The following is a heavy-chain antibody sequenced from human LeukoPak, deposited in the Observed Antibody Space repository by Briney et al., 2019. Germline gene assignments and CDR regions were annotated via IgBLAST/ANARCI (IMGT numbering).Heavy chain of an antibody. CDR3: AREVGDILTGYYVFDY. Sequence: GGSLRLSCAASGFTFSSYWMHWVRQAPGKGLVWVSVIYSGGSTYYADSVKGRFTISRDNSKNTLYLQMNSLRAEDTAVYYCAREVGDILTGYYVFDYWGQGTLVTVSS. D-gene: IGHD3-9*01. CDR1: GFTFSSYW. CDR2: IYSGGST. V-gene: IGHV3-53*01. J-gene: IGHJ4*02.